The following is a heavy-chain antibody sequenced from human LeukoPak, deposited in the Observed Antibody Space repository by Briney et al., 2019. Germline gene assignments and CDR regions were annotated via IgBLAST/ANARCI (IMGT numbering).Heavy chain of an antibody. V-gene: IGHV3-23*01. CDR1: GFTFSSYA. J-gene: IGHJ4*02. D-gene: IGHD3-22*01. Sequence: GGSLRLSCAASGFTFSSYAMSWVRQAPGKGLEWVSAISGSGGSTYYADSVKGRFTISRDNSKNTLYLQMNSLRAEDTAVYYCAENTYYYDSSGYPAGGYYFDYWGQGTLVTVSS. CDR3: AENTYYYDSSGYPAGGYYFDY. CDR2: ISGSGGST.